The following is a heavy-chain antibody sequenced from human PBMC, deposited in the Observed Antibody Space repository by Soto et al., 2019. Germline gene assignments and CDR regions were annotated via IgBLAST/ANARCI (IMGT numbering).Heavy chain of an antibody. CDR2: ISYDGSNK. V-gene: IGHV3-30-3*01. CDR3: ARDPDYYDSSGYYYWYFDL. D-gene: IGHD3-22*01. CDR1: GFTFSSYA. J-gene: IGHJ2*01. Sequence: QVQLVESGGGVVQPGRSLRLSCAASGFTFSSYAMHWVRQAPGKGLEWVAVISYDGSNKYYADSVKGRFTISRDNSKNPLYLQMNSLRAEDTAVYYCARDPDYYDSSGYYYWYFDLWGRGTLVTVSS.